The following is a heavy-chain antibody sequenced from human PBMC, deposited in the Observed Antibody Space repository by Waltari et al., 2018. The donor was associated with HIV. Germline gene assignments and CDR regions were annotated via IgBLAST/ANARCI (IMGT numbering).Heavy chain of an antibody. J-gene: IGHJ6*02. CDR2: IYYSGST. D-gene: IGHD5-18*01. Sequence: QVQLQESGPGLVKPSETLSLTCTVSGGSISSYYWSWIRQPPGKGLEWIGYIYYSGSTNYHPSLKSRVTISVDTSKNQFSLKLSSVTAADTAVYYCARDNLWPGYGHYYYYYGMDVWGQGTTVTVSS. CDR1: GGSISSYY. CDR3: ARDNLWPGYGHYYYYYGMDV. V-gene: IGHV4-59*01.